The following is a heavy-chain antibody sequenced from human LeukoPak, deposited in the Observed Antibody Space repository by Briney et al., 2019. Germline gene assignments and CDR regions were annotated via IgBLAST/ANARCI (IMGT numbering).Heavy chain of an antibody. D-gene: IGHD6-13*01. Sequence: SETLSLTCTVSGGSISSYYWSWIRQPPGKGLEWIGYIYYSGSTNYNPSLKSRVTISVDTSKNQFSLKLSSVTAADTAGYYCARGSSWYPIDYWGQGTLVTVSS. V-gene: IGHV4-59*01. CDR1: GGSISSYY. CDR2: IYYSGST. CDR3: ARGSSWYPIDY. J-gene: IGHJ4*02.